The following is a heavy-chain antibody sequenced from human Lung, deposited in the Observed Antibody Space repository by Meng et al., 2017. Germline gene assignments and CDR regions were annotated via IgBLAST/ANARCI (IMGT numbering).Heavy chain of an antibody. V-gene: IGHV4-4*02. CDR1: GDSITRTQW. CDR3: ARETLRELGLFHY. J-gene: IGHJ4*02. Sequence: QLQRQETGPRLVQPSGPLSLACAVSGDSITRTQWWSWLRQTPGKGLEWIGEISHSGSTVYRPSLQGRVSISLDKSNNEFSLKLTSVTAADTAVYYCARETLRELGLFHYWGQGILVTVSS. D-gene: IGHD1-7*01. CDR2: ISHSGST.